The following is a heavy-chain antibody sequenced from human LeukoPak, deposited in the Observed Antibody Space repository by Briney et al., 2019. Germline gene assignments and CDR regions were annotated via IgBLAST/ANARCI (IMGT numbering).Heavy chain of an antibody. CDR1: GGSISSHY. CDR2: IYYSGST. D-gene: IGHD4-11*01. Sequence: SETLSLTCTVSGGSISSHYWSWIRQPPGRGLEWIGYIYYSGSTNYNPSLKSRVTISVDTSKNQFSLKLTSVTAADTAVYYCASYSKPYYGMDVWGQGTTVTVSS. V-gene: IGHV4-59*08. J-gene: IGHJ6*02. CDR3: ASYSKPYYGMDV.